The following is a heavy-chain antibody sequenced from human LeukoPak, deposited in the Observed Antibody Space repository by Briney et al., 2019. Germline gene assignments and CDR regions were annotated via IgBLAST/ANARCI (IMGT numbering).Heavy chain of an antibody. J-gene: IGHJ6*03. V-gene: IGHV4-61*02. CDR2: IYTSGST. CDR3: ARDPAGLQYYYYYVDV. D-gene: IGHD4-11*01. Sequence: SETLSLTCTVSGGSISSGSYYWSWIRQPAGKGLEWIGRIYTSGSTNYNPSLKSRVTISVDTSKNQFSLKLSSVTAADTAVYYCARDPAGLQYYYYYVDVWGKGTTVTVSS. CDR1: GGSISSGSYY.